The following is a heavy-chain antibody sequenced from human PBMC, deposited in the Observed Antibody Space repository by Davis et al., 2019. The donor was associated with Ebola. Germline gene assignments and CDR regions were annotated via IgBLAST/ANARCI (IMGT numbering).Heavy chain of an antibody. CDR3: AKTRSVVVVTASPFDY. V-gene: IGHV3-30*18. J-gene: IGHJ4*02. Sequence: LSLTCAASGFTFSSYGMHWVRQAPGKGLEWVAVISYDGSNKYYADSVKGRFTISRDNSKNTLYLQMNSLRAEDTAVYYCAKTRSVVVVTASPFDYWGQGTLVTVSS. CDR1: GFTFSSYG. CDR2: ISYDGSNK. D-gene: IGHD2-21*02.